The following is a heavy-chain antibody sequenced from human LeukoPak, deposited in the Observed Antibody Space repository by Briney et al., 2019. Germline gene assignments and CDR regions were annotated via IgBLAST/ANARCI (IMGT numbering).Heavy chain of an antibody. V-gene: IGHV3-23*01. J-gene: IGHJ2*01. Sequence: PGGSLRLSCAASGFTFSSYAMSWVRQAPGKGLEWVSAFSGSGGSTYYADSVKGRFTISRDNSKNTLYLQMNSLRAEDTAVYYCAKDRDSSGYYYVWYFDLWGRGTLVTVSS. CDR1: GFTFSSYA. CDR2: FSGSGGST. D-gene: IGHD3-22*01. CDR3: AKDRDSSGYYYVWYFDL.